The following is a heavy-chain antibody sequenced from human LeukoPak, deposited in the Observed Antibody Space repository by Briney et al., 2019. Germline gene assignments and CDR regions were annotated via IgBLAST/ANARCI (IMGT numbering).Heavy chain of an antibody. CDR1: GFIFSSYA. CDR3: AKVYSSGWYVLVAVDY. CDR2: ISGSGDST. V-gene: IGHV3-23*01. Sequence: GGSLRLPCGSSGFIFSSYAMTWVRQAPGKALEWGSGISGSGDSTSYADSVKGRFTISRDNYKNTLYLQMNSLRAEDTAVYYCAKVYSSGWYVLVAVDYWGQGTLVTVSS. J-gene: IGHJ4*02. D-gene: IGHD6-19*01.